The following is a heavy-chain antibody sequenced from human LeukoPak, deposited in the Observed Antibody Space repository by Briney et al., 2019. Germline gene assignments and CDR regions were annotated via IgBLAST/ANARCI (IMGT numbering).Heavy chain of an antibody. CDR2: INHSGST. CDR3: ARGLHRLGLTDY. CDR1: GGSFSSYY. D-gene: IGHD7-27*01. J-gene: IGHJ4*02. Sequence: PSETLSLTCAVYGGSFSSYYWSWIRQPPGKGLEWIGEINHSGSTNYNPSLKSRATISVDTSKNQFSLKLSSVTAADTAVYYCARGLHRLGLTDYWGQGTLVTVSS. V-gene: IGHV4-34*01.